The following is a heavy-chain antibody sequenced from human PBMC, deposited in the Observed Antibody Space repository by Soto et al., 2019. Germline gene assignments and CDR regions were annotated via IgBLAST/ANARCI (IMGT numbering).Heavy chain of an antibody. D-gene: IGHD3-10*01. V-gene: IGHV4-34*01. CDR1: GGSFSGYY. CDR3: ARGFSFSGCVIRYNLFAS. CDR2: INHSGST. J-gene: IGHJ5*01. Sequence: SETLSLTCAVYGGSFSGYYWSWIRQPPGKGLEWIGEINHSGSTNYNPSLKSRVTISVDTSKNQFSLKLSSVTAADTAVYYCARGFSFSGCVIRYNLFASWGQGTLVPVYS.